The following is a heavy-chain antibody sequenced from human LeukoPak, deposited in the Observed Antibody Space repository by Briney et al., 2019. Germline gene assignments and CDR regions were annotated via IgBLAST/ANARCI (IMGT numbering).Heavy chain of an antibody. D-gene: IGHD5-18*01. CDR2: ISAYNGNT. V-gene: IGHV1-18*01. J-gene: IGHJ4*02. CDR1: GYTFTSYG. Sequence: HRASVKVSCKASGYTFTSYGISWVRQAPGQGLEWMGWISAYNGNTNYAQKLQGRVTMTTDTSTSTAYMELRSLRSDDTAVYYCARARGYSYFEPFDYWGQGTLVTVSS. CDR3: ARARGYSYFEPFDY.